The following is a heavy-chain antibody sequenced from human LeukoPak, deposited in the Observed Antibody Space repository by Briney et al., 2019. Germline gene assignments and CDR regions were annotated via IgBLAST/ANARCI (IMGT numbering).Heavy chain of an antibody. CDR2: ISSSASYI. CDR3: ARVSYDSSGYYWGGLPRKDFDS. J-gene: IGHJ4*02. Sequence: PGGSLRLSCAASGFIFSGYSMNWVRQAPGKGLEWVSSISSSASYIYYADSVKGRFTISRDNAKNSLYLQMISLRAEDTAVYYCARVSYDSSGYYWGGLPRKDFDSWGQGTLVTVSS. D-gene: IGHD3-22*01. CDR1: GFIFSGYS. V-gene: IGHV3-21*01.